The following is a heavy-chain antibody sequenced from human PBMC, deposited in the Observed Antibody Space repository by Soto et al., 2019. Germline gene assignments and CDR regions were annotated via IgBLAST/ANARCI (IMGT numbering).Heavy chain of an antibody. CDR2: IYSGGST. CDR3: ARGPHVGISTS. Sequence: EVQLVESGGGLIQPGGSLRLSCAASGFNVSSNYMSWVRQAPGKGLEWLSVIYSGGSTYYAESVKGRFTISRDNSKNTLNLQMNALRVEDTAVHYCARGPHVGISTSWGQGTLVTVSS. J-gene: IGHJ4*02. CDR1: GFNVSSNY. V-gene: IGHV3-53*01. D-gene: IGHD2-2*01.